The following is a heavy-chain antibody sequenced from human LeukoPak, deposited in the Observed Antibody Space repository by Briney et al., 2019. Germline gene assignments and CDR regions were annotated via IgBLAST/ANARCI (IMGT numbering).Heavy chain of an antibody. Sequence: PGGSLRLSCAASGFTFSNYAVHWVRQAPGTGLEYVSAISSTGGYTYYADSVKGRFTISRDNSKDTLYLQMGSLRTEDMAVYYCARASSGWYDYWGQGTLVTVSS. J-gene: IGHJ4*02. D-gene: IGHD6-19*01. V-gene: IGHV3-64*02. CDR1: GFTFSNYA. CDR2: ISSTGGYT. CDR3: ARASSGWYDY.